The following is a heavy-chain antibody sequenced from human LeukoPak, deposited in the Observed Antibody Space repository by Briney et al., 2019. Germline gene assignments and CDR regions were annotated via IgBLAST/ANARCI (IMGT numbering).Heavy chain of an antibody. Sequence: GASVKVSCKASGYTFTGYYIHWVRQAPGQGLERMRWINPNSGGTNYAQKFQGRVTMTRDTSISTAYMELSRLRSDDTAVYYCARALAARPGRAFDIWGQGTMVTVSS. CDR3: ARALAARPGRAFDI. D-gene: IGHD6-6*01. CDR2: INPNSGGT. CDR1: GYTFTGYY. J-gene: IGHJ3*02. V-gene: IGHV1-2*02.